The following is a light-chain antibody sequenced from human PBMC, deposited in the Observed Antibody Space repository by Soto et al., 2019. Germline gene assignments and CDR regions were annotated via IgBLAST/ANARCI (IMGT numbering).Light chain of an antibody. CDR1: SSDVGGYNY. Sequence: QSALTQPASVSGSPGQSITISCTGTSSDVGGYNYVSWYQQHPGEAPKLMIYDVSYRPSGVSNRFSGSKSGNTASLIISGLQAADEADYYCCSYTSSTTLVVFGGGTKLTVL. CDR3: CSYTSSTTLVV. V-gene: IGLV2-14*01. J-gene: IGLJ2*01. CDR2: DVS.